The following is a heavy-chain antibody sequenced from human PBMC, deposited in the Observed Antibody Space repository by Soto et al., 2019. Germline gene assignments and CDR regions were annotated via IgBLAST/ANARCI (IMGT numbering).Heavy chain of an antibody. CDR1: GYTFTGYY. Sequence: ASVNVSGKASGYTFTGYYMHWVRQAPGQGLEWMGWMNFKSGDTKSTQKFQGRVTMTRDTSINTAYMELTRLTSDDTALYYCAREDCSGGCHQKFDFWGQGTLVTVSS. V-gene: IGHV1-2*02. D-gene: IGHD2-15*01. J-gene: IGHJ4*02. CDR3: AREDCSGGCHQKFDF. CDR2: MNFKSGDT.